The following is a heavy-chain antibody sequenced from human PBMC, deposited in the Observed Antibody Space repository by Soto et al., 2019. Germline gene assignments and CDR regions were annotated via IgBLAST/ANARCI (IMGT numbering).Heavy chain of an antibody. J-gene: IGHJ6*02. D-gene: IGHD1-7*01. Sequence: QVQLVESGGGVVQPGRSLRLSCAASGFTFSSYGMHWVRQAPGKGLAWVAVIWYDGSNKYYADSVKGRFTISRDNSKNTLYLQMNSLRAEDTAVYYCAREAGTTRYYGMDVWGQGTTVTVSS. V-gene: IGHV3-33*01. CDR3: AREAGTTRYYGMDV. CDR2: IWYDGSNK. CDR1: GFTFSSYG.